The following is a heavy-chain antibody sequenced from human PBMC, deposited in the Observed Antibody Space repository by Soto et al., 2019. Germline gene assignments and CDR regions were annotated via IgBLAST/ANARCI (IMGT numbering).Heavy chain of an antibody. Sequence: SETLSPTSAVYGGSFSGYYWGWIRQPPGKGLEWIGKINHSGSTNYNPPPKNRVTISVDTTKNHFSLKLSSVTAADTAVYYCARGEYDFLSGRYYHYGMDVWGQGTTVTVSS. CDR3: ARGEYDFLSGRYYHYGMDV. V-gene: IGHV4-34*01. CDR2: INHSGST. CDR1: GGSFSGYY. D-gene: IGHD3-3*01. J-gene: IGHJ6*02.